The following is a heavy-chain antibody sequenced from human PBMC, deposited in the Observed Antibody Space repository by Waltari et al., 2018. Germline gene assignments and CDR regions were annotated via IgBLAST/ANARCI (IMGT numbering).Heavy chain of an antibody. D-gene: IGHD5-18*01. CDR1: GGTFSSYA. Sequence: QVQLVQSGAEVKKPGSSVKVSCKASGGTFSSYAISWVRQAPGQGLEWMGGISPILGIANYAQKFQGRVTITADESTRTAYMELSSLRSEDTAVYYCAREWRRDGYSHFDYWGQGTLVTVSS. J-gene: IGHJ4*02. CDR3: AREWRRDGYSHFDY. CDR2: ISPILGIA. V-gene: IGHV1-69*04.